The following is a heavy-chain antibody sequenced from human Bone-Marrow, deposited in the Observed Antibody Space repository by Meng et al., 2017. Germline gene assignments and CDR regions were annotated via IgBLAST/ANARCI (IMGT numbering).Heavy chain of an antibody. CDR3: ARVPWPDMMGYSWPSFDY. CDR1: GYTFPDYW. V-gene: IGHV1-2*02. J-gene: IGHJ4*02. D-gene: IGHD3-16*01. Sequence: ASVKVSCKASGYTFPDYWLHWVRQAPGQGLEWMGWINPNNGDTNYAEKFQGRVTMTRDTSITTASMELSRLRSDDTAVYYCARVPWPDMMGYSWPSFDYWGQGTLVTVSS. CDR2: INPNNGDT.